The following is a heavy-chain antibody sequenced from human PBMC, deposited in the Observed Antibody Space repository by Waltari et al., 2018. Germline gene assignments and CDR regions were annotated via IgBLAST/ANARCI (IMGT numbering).Heavy chain of an antibody. CDR2: IIPIFGTA. CDR3: AKSSGYYYDFGNAFDI. J-gene: IGHJ3*02. V-gene: IGHV1-69*01. CDR1: GGTFSSYA. D-gene: IGHD3-22*01. Sequence: QVQLVQSGAEVKKPGSSVKVSCKASGGTFSSYAISWVRQAPGQGLEWMGGIIPIFGTANYAQKFQGRVTITADESTSTAYMELSSLRSEDTAVYYCAKSSGYYYDFGNAFDIWGQGTMVIVSS.